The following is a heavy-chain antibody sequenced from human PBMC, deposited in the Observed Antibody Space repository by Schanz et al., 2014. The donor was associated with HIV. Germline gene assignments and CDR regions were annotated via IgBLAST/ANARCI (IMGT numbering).Heavy chain of an antibody. CDR1: GFTFSSFG. CDR3: AKENPINYYSHGGPIDI. J-gene: IGHJ3*02. D-gene: IGHD3-10*01. CDR2: IWYDGGYK. V-gene: IGHV3-33*06. Sequence: QVQGVESGGGVVQPGRSLRLSCAASGFTFSSFGMHWVRQAPGKGLEWVAVIWYDGGYKSYSDSWTGRFTISRDNSKNTLYLQMNSLRAEDTAIYYCAKENPINYYSHGGPIDIWGQGTMLTVSS.